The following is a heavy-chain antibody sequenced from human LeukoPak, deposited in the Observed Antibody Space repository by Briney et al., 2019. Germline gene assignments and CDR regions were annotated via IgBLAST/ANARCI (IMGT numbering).Heavy chain of an antibody. CDR2: IYSDGRST. Sequence: GGSLRLSCAACGFSFSGYWMSWVRQAPGKGLEWVARIYSDGRSTSYADSVKGRFTIARDNAKNKLYLQMNSLRAEDTAVYYCARVSSGSYFGYYYYYMDVWGKGTTVTVSS. CDR3: ARVSSGSYFGYYYYYMDV. V-gene: IGHV3-74*01. CDR1: GFSFSGYW. D-gene: IGHD1-26*01. J-gene: IGHJ6*03.